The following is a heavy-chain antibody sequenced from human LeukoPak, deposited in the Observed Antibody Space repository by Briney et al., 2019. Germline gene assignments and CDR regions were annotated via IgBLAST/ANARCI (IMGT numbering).Heavy chain of an antibody. D-gene: IGHD2-15*01. J-gene: IGHJ4*02. CDR3: TTEYWRTRVVVVARDHEY. V-gene: IGHV3-15*01. CDR1: GFIFCKAW. CDR2: IQSKVDGGAP. Sequence: GGSLCRSCAASTVTSGFIFCKAWMSWVRQAPVKGLERVGRIQSKVDGGAPDYAAPVKGRFTVSRDDSKNTVYLEMNNLESEETAVHYCTTEYWRTRVVVVARDHEYWGQGTLVTVAS.